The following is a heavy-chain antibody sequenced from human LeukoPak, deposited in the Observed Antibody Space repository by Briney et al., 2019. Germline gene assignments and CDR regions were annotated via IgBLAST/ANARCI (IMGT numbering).Heavy chain of an antibody. CDR3: ARVAIFGVVTPYMDV. D-gene: IGHD3-3*01. Sequence: ASVKVSCKASGYTFTSYDINWVRQATGQGLEWMGWMNPNSGNTGYAQKLQGRVTITRNTSISTAYMELSSLRSEDTAVYYCARVAIFGVVTPYMDVWGKGTTVTVSS. CDR2: MNPNSGNT. J-gene: IGHJ6*03. CDR1: GYTFTSYD. V-gene: IGHV1-8*03.